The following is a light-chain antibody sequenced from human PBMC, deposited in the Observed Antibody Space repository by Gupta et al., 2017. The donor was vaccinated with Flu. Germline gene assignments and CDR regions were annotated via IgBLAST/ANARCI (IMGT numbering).Light chain of an antibody. CDR3: QQRSNWPPIS. V-gene: IGKV3-11*01. CDR2: DAS. CDR1: QSVKSS. Sequence: AILYLSPGEIGTRSCRARQSVKSSLGWYKQKPRRAPRLLIYDASNRDTGNTARFSGCGCGKDLTLTSSSREQEDFAGYYSQQRSNWPPISFGRGTKVEIK. J-gene: IGKJ4*01.